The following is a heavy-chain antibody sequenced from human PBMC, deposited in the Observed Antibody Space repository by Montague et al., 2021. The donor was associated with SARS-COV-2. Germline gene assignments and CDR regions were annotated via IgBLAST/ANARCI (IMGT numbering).Heavy chain of an antibody. CDR2: IYYSGST. J-gene: IGHJ4*02. CDR1: GGSISSGGYY. Sequence: TLSLTCTVPGGSISSGGYYWSWIRQHPGRGLEWIVYIYYSGSTYYNPSLKSRVTISVDTSKNQFSLKLSSVTAADTAVYYCAGYVDSSGCINPRGSGTFDYWGQGTLVTVSS. CDR3: AGYVDSSGCINPRGSGTFDY. D-gene: IGHD6-19*01. V-gene: IGHV4-31*03.